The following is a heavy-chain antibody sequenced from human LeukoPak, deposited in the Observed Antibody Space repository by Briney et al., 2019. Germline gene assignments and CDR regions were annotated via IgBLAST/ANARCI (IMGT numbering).Heavy chain of an antibody. CDR2: ISGTGGRT. J-gene: IGHJ4*02. CDR3: AKDSNIVATYYFDY. D-gene: IGHD5-12*01. CDR1: GFTFSYVW. Sequence: PGGSLRLSCAASGFTFSYVWMSWVRQVPGKGLDWVSAISGTGGRTYYADSVKGRFTISRDNSRNTLYLQMNSLRAEDTAVYYCAKDSNIVATYYFDYWGQGTLVTVSS. V-gene: IGHV3-23*01.